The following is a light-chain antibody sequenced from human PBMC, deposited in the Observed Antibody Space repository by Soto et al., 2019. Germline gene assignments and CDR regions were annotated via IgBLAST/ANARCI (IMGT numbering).Light chain of an antibody. V-gene: IGKV3-20*01. CDR1: RTVDGNY. CDR3: QQYSASPRT. J-gene: IGKJ1*01. CDR2: SPS. Sequence: EVVLTQSPGTLSLSPGERATLSCRASRTVDGNYLAWYHQKPGQPPRLLIHSPSTRAPGIPDRFSASGAGTDFTLTISRLEPEDSAVYYCQQYSASPRTFGPGTKVEIK.